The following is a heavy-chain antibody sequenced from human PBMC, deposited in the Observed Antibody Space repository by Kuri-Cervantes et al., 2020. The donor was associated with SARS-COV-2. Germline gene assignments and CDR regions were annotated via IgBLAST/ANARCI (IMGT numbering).Heavy chain of an antibody. J-gene: IGHJ4*02. CDR3: AIGTSTFRVITTPFDY. CDR1: GASIHTSPYF. CDR2: IYYSGSA. Sequence: SETLSLTGTVSGASIHTSPYFWGWVRQPPGKRLQWIANIYYSGSAYYTPCLKSRATISVDTSKNQFSLKLSSVTAADTAVYYCAIGTSTFRVITTPFDYWGQGTLVTVSS. D-gene: IGHD3-22*01. V-gene: IGHV4-39*07.